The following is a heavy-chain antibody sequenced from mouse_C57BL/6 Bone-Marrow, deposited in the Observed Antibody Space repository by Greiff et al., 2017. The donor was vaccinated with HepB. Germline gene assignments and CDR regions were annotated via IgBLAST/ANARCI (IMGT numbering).Heavy chain of an antibody. D-gene: IGHD1-1*01. CDR3: ARGHYGRGFAY. CDR1: GYTFTTYP. J-gene: IGHJ3*01. Sequence: VKLQESGAELAKPGASVKMSCKASGYTFTTYPIEWMKQNHGKSLEWIGNFHPYNDDTKYNEKFKGKATLTVEKSSSTVYLELSRLTSDDSAVYYCARGHYGRGFAYWGQGTLVTVSA. V-gene: IGHV1-47*01. CDR2: FHPYNDDT.